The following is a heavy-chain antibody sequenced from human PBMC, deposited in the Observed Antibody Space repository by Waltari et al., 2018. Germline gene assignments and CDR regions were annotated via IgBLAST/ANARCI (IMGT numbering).Heavy chain of an antibody. CDR3: AKGGSELYYYYYYMDV. J-gene: IGHJ6*03. Sequence: QVQLVESGGGVVQPGRSLRLSCAASGFTFSSYGMHWVRQAPGKGLEWVAVISYDGSNKYYADSVKGRFTISRDNSKNTLYLQMNSLRAEDTAVYYCAKGGSELYYYYYYMDVWGKGTTVTISS. V-gene: IGHV3-30*18. CDR2: ISYDGSNK. CDR1: GFTFSSYG. D-gene: IGHD1-7*01.